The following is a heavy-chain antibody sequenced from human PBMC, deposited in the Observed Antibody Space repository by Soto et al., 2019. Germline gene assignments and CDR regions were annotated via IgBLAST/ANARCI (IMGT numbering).Heavy chain of an antibody. CDR1: GGSIRGSNW. Sequence: QVQLQESGPGLVKPSGTLSLTCAVSGGSIRGSNWWSWVRQPPGKGLEWIGEIYHSGSTNYNPSLESRVPISVDKSKNQFSLKLTSVTAADTAVYYCVKDIYYFDYWGQGTLVTVSS. V-gene: IGHV4-4*02. CDR3: VKDIYYFDY. CDR2: IYHSGST. D-gene: IGHD2-21*01. J-gene: IGHJ4*02.